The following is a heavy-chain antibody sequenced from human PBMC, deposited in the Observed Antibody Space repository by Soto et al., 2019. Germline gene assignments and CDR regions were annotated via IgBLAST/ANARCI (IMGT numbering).Heavy chain of an antibody. J-gene: IGHJ4*02. CDR3: AAGRDSSGYYHDY. Sequence: ASVKVSCKASGFTFTSSAVQWVRQARGQRLEWIGWIVVGSGNTNYAQKFQERVTITRDMSTSTAYMELSSLRSEDTAVYYCAAGRDSSGYYHDYWGQGTLVTVSS. V-gene: IGHV1-58*01. CDR2: IVVGSGNT. CDR1: GFTFTSSA. D-gene: IGHD3-22*01.